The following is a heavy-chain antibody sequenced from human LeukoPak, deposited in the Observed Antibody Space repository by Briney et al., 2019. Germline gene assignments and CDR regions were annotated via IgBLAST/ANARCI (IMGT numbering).Heavy chain of an antibody. J-gene: IGHJ4*02. V-gene: IGHV4-39*07. CDR2: IYYSGST. CDR3: ARDRRDSSGYYDY. Sequence: PSETLSLTCTVSGGSISSSSYYWGWIRQPPGKGLEWIGSIYYSGSTYYNPSLKSRVTISVDTSKNQFSLKLSSVTAADTAVYYCARDRRDSSGYYDYWGQGTLVTVSS. CDR1: GGSISSSSYY. D-gene: IGHD3-22*01.